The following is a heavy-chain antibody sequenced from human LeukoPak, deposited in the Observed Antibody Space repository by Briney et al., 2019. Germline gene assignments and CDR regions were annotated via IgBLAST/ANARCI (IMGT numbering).Heavy chain of an antibody. J-gene: IGHJ4*02. Sequence: PGGSLRLSCAAPGFTFDDYAMHWVRQAPGKGLEWVSGISWNSGSIGYADSVKGRFTISRDNAKNSLYLQMNSLRAEDTALYYCAKELPIWGLDYWGQGTLVTVSS. CDR1: GFTFDDYA. CDR3: AKELPIWGLDY. D-gene: IGHD3-16*01. CDR2: ISWNSGSI. V-gene: IGHV3-9*01.